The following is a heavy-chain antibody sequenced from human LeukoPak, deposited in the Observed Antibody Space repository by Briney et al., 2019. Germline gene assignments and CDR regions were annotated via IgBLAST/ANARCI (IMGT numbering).Heavy chain of an antibody. Sequence: PSETLSLTCTVSGGSISNYYWSWIRQPPGKRLEWIGYIYYSGSTNHNPSLRSRVTISVDTSKNQFSLKVSSVTAADTAVYFCARSSSGWNVWGKGTTVTVSS. CDR2: IYYSGST. J-gene: IGHJ6*04. CDR1: GGSISNYY. V-gene: IGHV4-59*01. CDR3: ARSSSGWNV. D-gene: IGHD6-19*01.